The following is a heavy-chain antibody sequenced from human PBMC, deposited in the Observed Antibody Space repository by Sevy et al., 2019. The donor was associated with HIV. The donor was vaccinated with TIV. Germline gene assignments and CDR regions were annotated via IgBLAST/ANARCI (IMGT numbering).Heavy chain of an antibody. Sequence: ASVKVSCKASGYTFTSYGISWVRQAPGQGLEWMGWISAYNGNTNYARKLQGRVTMTTDTSTSTAYMGLRSLRSDDTAVYYCAREPVTMVRGVIITPEPLDYWGQGTLVTVSS. V-gene: IGHV1-18*01. CDR1: GYTFTSYG. CDR2: ISAYNGNT. D-gene: IGHD3-10*01. CDR3: AREPVTMVRGVIITPEPLDY. J-gene: IGHJ4*02.